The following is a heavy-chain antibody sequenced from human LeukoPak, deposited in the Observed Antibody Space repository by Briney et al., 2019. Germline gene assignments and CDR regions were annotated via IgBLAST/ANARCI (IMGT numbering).Heavy chain of an antibody. CDR3: ARENDYGDYAGAFDI. CDR1: GYSFTNYG. Sequence: ASVKVSCKASGYSFTNYGFSWVRQAPGQGLEWMGWVSGYNGHTKYAQNLQDRVTMTRDTSTGTVYMELRSLRSDDTAVYYCARENDYGDYAGAFDIWGQGTMVTVSA. CDR2: VSGYNGHT. V-gene: IGHV1-18*01. J-gene: IGHJ3*02. D-gene: IGHD4-17*01.